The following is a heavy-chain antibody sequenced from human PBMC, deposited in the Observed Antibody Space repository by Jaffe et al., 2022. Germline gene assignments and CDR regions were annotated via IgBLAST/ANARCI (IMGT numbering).Heavy chain of an antibody. V-gene: IGHV4-38-2*01. Sequence: QVQLQESGPGLVKPPETLSLTCAVSGFSINSGHYWAWVRQPPGKGLEYIGSIYHSGSTFFNPSLKSRITMSVDTSKNQFSLKFYSVTAADTAMYYCARHGGQTGYAPFDFWGQGYLVTVSS. D-gene: IGHD7-27*01. CDR2: IYHSGST. CDR1: GFSINSGHY. CDR3: ARHGGQTGYAPFDF. J-gene: IGHJ4*02.